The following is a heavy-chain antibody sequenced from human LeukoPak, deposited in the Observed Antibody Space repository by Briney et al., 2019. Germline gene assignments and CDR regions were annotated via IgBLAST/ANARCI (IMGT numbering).Heavy chain of an antibody. CDR1: GFTFSSYG. D-gene: IGHD6-19*01. J-gene: IGHJ4*02. V-gene: IGHV3-30*02. CDR2: IRYDGSNK. CDR3: AKDLWGTVVAGTIDY. Sequence: GGSLRLSCAASGFTFSSYGMHWVRQAPGKGLEWVAFIRYDGSNKYYADSVKGRFTISREDSKNALYLQMNSLRAEDTAVYYCAKDLWGTVVAGTIDYWGQGTLVTVSS.